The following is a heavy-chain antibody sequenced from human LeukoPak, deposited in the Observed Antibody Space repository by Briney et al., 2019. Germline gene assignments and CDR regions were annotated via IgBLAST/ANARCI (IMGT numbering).Heavy chain of an antibody. CDR2: ISYDGSNK. CDR3: ARGLGSSNYDVGNL. V-gene: IGHV3-30-3*01. CDR1: GFTFSSYA. D-gene: IGHD3-10*02. Sequence: GGSPRLSCEASGFTFSSYAMHWVRQAPGKGLEWVAGISYDGSNKYYADSVKGRFTISRDSSKNTLYLQMNSLRAEDTAVYYCARGLGSSNYDVGNLWGQGTLVTVSS. J-gene: IGHJ5*02.